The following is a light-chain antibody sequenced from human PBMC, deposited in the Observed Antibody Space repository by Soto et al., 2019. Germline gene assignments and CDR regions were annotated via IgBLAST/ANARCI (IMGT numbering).Light chain of an antibody. CDR2: AAS. CDR3: QQSYGTPRT. V-gene: IGKV1-39*01. J-gene: IGKJ2*01. Sequence: DIQMTQSPSSLSASVGDRVTITCRASQSISSYLNWYQQKPGKAPKLLIYAASSLQSGVPSRFSGSGSGTDFTLTNSSLQPEDFATYYWQQSYGTPRTFGQGTKLEIK. CDR1: QSISSY.